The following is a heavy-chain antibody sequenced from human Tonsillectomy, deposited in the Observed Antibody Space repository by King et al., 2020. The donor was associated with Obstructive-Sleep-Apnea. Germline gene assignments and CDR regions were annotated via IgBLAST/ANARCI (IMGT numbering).Heavy chain of an antibody. CDR2: ISGSGGST. CDR3: AKDRTLYGSGSYSYFDF. D-gene: IGHD3-10*01. CDR1: GFTFSSYA. V-gene: IGHV3-23*04. Sequence: VQLVESGGNLEQPGGSLRLSCAASGFTFSSYAMSWVRQAPGKGLEWVSAISGSGGSTYYADSVRGRFTSSRDNSKKTLYLQMNSLRAEDTAVYYCAKDRTLYGSGSYSYFDFWGQGTLVTVSS. J-gene: IGHJ4*02.